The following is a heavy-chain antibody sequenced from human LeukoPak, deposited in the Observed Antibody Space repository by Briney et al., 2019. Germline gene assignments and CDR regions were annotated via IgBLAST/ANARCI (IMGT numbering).Heavy chain of an antibody. CDR3: ATGLGANLDY. V-gene: IGHV1-8*03. J-gene: IGHJ4*02. Sequence: ASVKVSCKVSGYSFSTFGISWVRQAPGQGLEWMGWMNPNSGNTGYAQKFQGRVTITRNTSISTAYMELSSLRSEDTAVYYCATGLGANLDYWGQGTLVTVSS. CDR1: GYSFSTFG. CDR2: MNPNSGNT. D-gene: IGHD1-26*01.